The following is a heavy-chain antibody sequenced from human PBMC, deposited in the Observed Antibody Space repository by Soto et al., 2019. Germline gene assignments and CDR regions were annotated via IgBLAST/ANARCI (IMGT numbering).Heavy chain of an antibody. CDR3: ARAKAPLYSSSWYWFDP. CDR1: GGSISSYY. V-gene: IGHV4-59*08. CDR2: IYYSGST. D-gene: IGHD6-13*01. J-gene: IGHJ5*02. Sequence: PSETLSLTCTVSGGSISSYYWSWIRQPPGKGLEWIGYIYYSGSTNYNPSLTSRVTISVDTSKNQFSLKLSSVTAADTAVYYCARAKAPLYSSSWYWFDPWGQGTLVTVSS.